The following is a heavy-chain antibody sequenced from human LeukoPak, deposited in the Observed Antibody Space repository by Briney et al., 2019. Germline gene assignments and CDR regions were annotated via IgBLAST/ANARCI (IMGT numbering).Heavy chain of an antibody. CDR2: ISGSGGST. J-gene: IGHJ4*02. CDR1: GFTFSSYA. Sequence: PGGSLRLSCAASGFTFSSYAMSWVRQAPGKGLEWVSAISGSGGSTYYADSVKGRFTISRDNSKNTPYLQMNSLRAEDTAVYYCAKGRITMVRGVTHIDYWGQGTLVTVSS. D-gene: IGHD3-10*01. CDR3: AKGRITMVRGVTHIDY. V-gene: IGHV3-23*01.